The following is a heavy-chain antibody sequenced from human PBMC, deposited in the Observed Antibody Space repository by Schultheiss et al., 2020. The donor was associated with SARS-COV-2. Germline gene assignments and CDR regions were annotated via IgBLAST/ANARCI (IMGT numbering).Heavy chain of an antibody. D-gene: IGHD6-19*01. CDR3: ARAPFVSSGWYFDY. V-gene: IGHV3-21*01. CDR2: ISSSSSYI. J-gene: IGHJ4*02. CDR1: GFSVSNNY. Sequence: GGSLRLSCAASGFSVSNNYMSWVRQAPGKGLEWVSSISSSSSYIYYADSVKGRFTISRDNAKNSLYLQMNSLRAEDTAVYYCARAPFVSSGWYFDYWGQGTLVTVSS.